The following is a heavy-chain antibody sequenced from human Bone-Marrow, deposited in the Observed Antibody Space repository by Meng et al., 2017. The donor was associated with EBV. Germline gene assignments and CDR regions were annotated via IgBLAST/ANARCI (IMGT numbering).Heavy chain of an antibody. CDR1: GFSVNNNY. J-gene: IGHJ4*02. V-gene: IGHV3-53*01. D-gene: IGHD6-6*01. CDR2: IYSGGST. CDR3: ARGSSSSLRFEDY. Sequence: EVQLVESGGGLIQPGGSLRLSCAASGFSVNNNYMTWVRQAPGKGLEWVSVIYSGGSTYYADSVKGRFTISRDNSKNTLYLQMNTLRAEDTAVYYCARGSSSSLRFEDYWGQGTLVTVSS.